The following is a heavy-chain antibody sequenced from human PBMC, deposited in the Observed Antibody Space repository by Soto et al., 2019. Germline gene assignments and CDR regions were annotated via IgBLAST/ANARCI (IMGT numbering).Heavy chain of an antibody. CDR1: GFSLSTSGVG. CDR3: AYLPCSGGSCYWFSFSGMDV. V-gene: IGHV2-5*02. D-gene: IGHD2-15*01. CDR2: IYWDDDK. J-gene: IGHJ6*02. Sequence: QITLKESGPTLVKPTQTLTLTCTFSGFSLSTSGVGVAWIRQPPGKALEWLALIYWDDDKRYRPSLESRLTITQATSKDMVVLTLTNMLSVDTATYYCAYLPCSGGSCYWFSFSGMDVWGHGTTVTVSS.